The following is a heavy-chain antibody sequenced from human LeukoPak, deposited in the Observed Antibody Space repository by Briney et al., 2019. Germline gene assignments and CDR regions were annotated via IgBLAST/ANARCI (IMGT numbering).Heavy chain of an antibody. CDR2: IYYSGST. CDR1: GGSISSSSYY. CDR3: AGEPKVKYYYGMDV. Sequence: TSETLSLTCTVSGGSISSSSYYWGWIRQPPGKGLEWIGSIYYSGSTYYNPSLKSRVTISVDTSKNQFSLKLSSVTAADTAVYYCAGEPKVKYYYGMDVWGQGTTVTVSS. J-gene: IGHJ6*02. V-gene: IGHV4-39*02. D-gene: IGHD4-11*01.